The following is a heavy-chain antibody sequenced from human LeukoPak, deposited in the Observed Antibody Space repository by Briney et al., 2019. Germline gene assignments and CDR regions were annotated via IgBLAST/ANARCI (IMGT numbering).Heavy chain of an antibody. CDR3: ARVLSYTPARGYYFDY. CDR1: GYTFTGYY. V-gene: IGHV1-2*02. J-gene: IGHJ4*02. Sequence: ASVKVSCKASGYTFTGYYMHWVRQAPGQRLEWVGWINPNSGGTNYAQKFQGRVTMTRDTSISTAYMELSRLRSDDTAVYYCARVLSYTPARGYYFDYWGQGTLVTVSS. CDR2: INPNSGGT. D-gene: IGHD1-26*01.